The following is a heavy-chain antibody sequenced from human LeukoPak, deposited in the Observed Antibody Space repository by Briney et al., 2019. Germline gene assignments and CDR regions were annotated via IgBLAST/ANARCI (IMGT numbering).Heavy chain of an antibody. J-gene: IGHJ5*02. CDR2: ISAGGGST. CDR3: ARGGGLLWLGEFPNCFDT. D-gene: IGHD3-10*01. V-gene: IGHV3-23*01. Sequence: GGSLRLSWAASGSTFSSYAMSWVRQAPEKGLEYVSTISAGGGSTFYADSMKGRSTISRDNSRSTVYLQMNSLRVEDTAVYYCARGGGLLWLGEFPNCFDTWGQGTLVTVSS. CDR1: GSTFSSYA.